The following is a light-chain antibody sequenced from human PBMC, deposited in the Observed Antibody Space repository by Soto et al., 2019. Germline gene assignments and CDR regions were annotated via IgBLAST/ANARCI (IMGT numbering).Light chain of an antibody. Sequence: DIQMTQSPSSLSAYVGDRVTITCRASQNITRYLNWYQQKSGKAPKLLISGAATLQSGVPSRFVGSGSGTDFTLTISRLQPEDTGTYYCQQSYTTTWTFGQGTKVESK. J-gene: IGKJ1*01. CDR3: QQSYTTTWT. CDR2: GAA. CDR1: QNITRY. V-gene: IGKV1-39*01.